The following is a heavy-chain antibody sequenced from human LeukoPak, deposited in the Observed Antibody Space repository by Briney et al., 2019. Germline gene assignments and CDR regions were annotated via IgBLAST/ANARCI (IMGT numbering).Heavy chain of an antibody. J-gene: IGHJ5*02. CDR3: ARERYYDFWSGYLDNWFDP. CDR1: GGSISSGGYD. V-gene: IGHV4-31*03. Sequence: SETLSLTCTVSGGSISSGGYDWSWIRQHPGKGLEWSGYIYYSGSTYYNPSLKSRVTISVDPSKNQFSLKLSSVTAADTAVYYCARERYYDFWSGYLDNWFDPWGQGTLVTVSS. D-gene: IGHD3-3*01. CDR2: IYYSGST.